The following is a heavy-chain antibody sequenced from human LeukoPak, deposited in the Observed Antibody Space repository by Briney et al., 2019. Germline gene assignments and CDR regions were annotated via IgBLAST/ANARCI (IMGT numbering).Heavy chain of an antibody. D-gene: IGHD3-16*01. CDR3: ARHRWGEGFCDY. CDR2: VDHTGST. J-gene: IGHJ4*02. V-gene: IGHV4-59*08. CDR1: GAXISSYY. Sequence: SETLSLTCTVSGAXISSYYCSWMRQPPGKGLEWVGYVDHTGSTNHNPSLKSRVTISVDTSKNQFSLKLTSVTAADTAVYYCARHRWGEGFCDYWGPGTPVTVSS.